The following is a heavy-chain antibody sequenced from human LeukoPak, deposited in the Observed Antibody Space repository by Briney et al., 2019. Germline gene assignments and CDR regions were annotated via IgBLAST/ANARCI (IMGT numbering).Heavy chain of an antibody. CDR2: IYTSGIT. D-gene: IGHD2-15*01. J-gene: IGHJ4*02. Sequence: PSQTLSLXCTVSGGSISSGSYYWIWIRQPAGKGLEWIGRIYTSGITNYNPSLKSRVTISVDTSKNQFSLKLSSVTAADTAVYYCARALIDSSGGSCYQIFDYWGQGTLVTVSS. CDR1: GGSISSGSYY. V-gene: IGHV4-61*02. CDR3: ARALIDSSGGSCYQIFDY.